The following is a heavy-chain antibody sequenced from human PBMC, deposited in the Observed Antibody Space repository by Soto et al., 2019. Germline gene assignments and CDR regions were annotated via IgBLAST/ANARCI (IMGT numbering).Heavy chain of an antibody. CDR3: ARDSRYCSGGSCYSGL. V-gene: IGHV1-2*02. Sequence: ASVKVSCKASGYTFTGYYMHWVRQAPGQGLEWMGWINPNSGGTNYAQTFQGRVTMTRDTSISTAYMELSRLRSDDTAVYYCARDSRYCSGGSCYSGLWGQGTMVTVSS. J-gene: IGHJ3*01. CDR1: GYTFTGYY. CDR2: INPNSGGT. D-gene: IGHD2-15*01.